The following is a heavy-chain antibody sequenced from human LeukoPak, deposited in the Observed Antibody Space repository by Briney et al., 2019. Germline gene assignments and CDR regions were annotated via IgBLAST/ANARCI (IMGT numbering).Heavy chain of an antibody. CDR3: AKEIFSGLLYIDY. Sequence: PGGSLRLSCAASGFTFSSSSISWVRQAPGKGLEWVSAITDAVGSTHYADSVKGRFTISSDNSKNTVYLQMNSLRPADMAVYYCAKEIFSGLLYIDYWGQGTLVTVSS. D-gene: IGHD5-12*01. J-gene: IGHJ4*02. CDR2: ITDAVGST. CDR1: GFTFSSSS. V-gene: IGHV3-23*01.